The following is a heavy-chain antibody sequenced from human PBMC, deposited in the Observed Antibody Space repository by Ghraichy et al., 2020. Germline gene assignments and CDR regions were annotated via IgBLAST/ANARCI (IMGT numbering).Heavy chain of an antibody. J-gene: IGHJ4*02. CDR1: GFTFSSYG. V-gene: IGHV3-30*18. CDR3: AKDLVGATTRSAFDY. D-gene: IGHD1-26*01. CDR2: ISYDGSNK. Sequence: GGSLRLSCAASGFTFSSYGMHWVRQAPGKGLEWVAVISYDGSNKYYADSVKGRFTISRDNSKNTLSLQMNGLGAEDTAVYYCAKDLVGATTRSAFDYWGQGTLVTVSS.